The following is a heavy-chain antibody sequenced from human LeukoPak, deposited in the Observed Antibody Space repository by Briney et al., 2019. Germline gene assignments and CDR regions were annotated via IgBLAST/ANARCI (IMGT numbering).Heavy chain of an antibody. V-gene: IGHV3-43*01. CDR3: AKGNAYSDYYMDV. CDR2: ISWDGVST. CDR1: GFTFDDYS. Sequence: GGSLRLSCAASGFTFDDYSIHWVRQAPGKGLEWVSFISWDGVSTYYADSVKGRFTISRDNSKNSLYLQMNSLRTEDTALYYCAKGNAYSDYYMDVWGKGTTVTVSS. J-gene: IGHJ6*03. D-gene: IGHD1-1*01.